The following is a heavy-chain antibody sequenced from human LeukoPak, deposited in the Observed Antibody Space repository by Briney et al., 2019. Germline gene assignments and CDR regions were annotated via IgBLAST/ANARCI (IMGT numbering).Heavy chain of an antibody. V-gene: IGHV1-18*01. J-gene: IGHJ3*02. CDR3: ARSKTYYYDSSGYYYPDDAFDI. CDR2: ISAYNGNT. Sequence: GASVKVSCKASGYTFTIYVISWVRQAPGQGLEWMGWISAYNGNTNYAQKLQGRVTMTTDTSTSTAYMELRSLRSDDTAVYYCARSKTYYYDSSGYYYPDDAFDIWGQGTMVTVSS. CDR1: GYTFTIYV. D-gene: IGHD3-22*01.